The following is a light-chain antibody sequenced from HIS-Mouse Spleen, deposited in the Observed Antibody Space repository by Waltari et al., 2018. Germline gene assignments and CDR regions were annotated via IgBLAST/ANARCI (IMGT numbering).Light chain of an antibody. V-gene: IGLV2-14*03. CDR2: DVS. CDR3: SSYTSSSTYV. Sequence: QSALTQPASVSGSPGQSITISCPGTSSHVGGYNYLPWYQQHPGKAPKLMIYDVSNRPSGVSNRFSGSKSGNTASLTISGLQAEDEADYYCSSYTSSSTYVFGTGTKVTVL. J-gene: IGLJ1*01. CDR1: SSHVGGYNY.